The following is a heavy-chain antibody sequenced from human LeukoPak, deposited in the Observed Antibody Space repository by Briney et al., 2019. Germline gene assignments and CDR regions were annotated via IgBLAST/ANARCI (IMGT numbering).Heavy chain of an antibody. Sequence: SETLSLTCTVSGGPISSSTYYWGWIRQPPGKGLEWIGTIYYRGSTYYNPSLKSRVTISVDTSKNQFSLKLTSVTAADTAVYYCARLGRTYYDFWSGPWGQGTLVTVSS. CDR1: GGPISSSTYY. J-gene: IGHJ5*02. CDR3: ARLGRTYYDFWSGP. D-gene: IGHD3-3*01. CDR2: IYYRGST. V-gene: IGHV4-39*01.